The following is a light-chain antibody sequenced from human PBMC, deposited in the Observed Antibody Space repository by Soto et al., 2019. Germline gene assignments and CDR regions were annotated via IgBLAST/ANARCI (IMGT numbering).Light chain of an antibody. CDR1: SSDLGASDS. Sequence: QSALTQPPSASGSPGQSVTISCTGTSSDLGASDSVSWYQQHPGKAPKLMIYEVAKRPSGVPDRFSGSKSGNTASLTVSGLQADDEADYYCCSYAGSYTLVFGGGTKLTVL. V-gene: IGLV2-8*01. J-gene: IGLJ2*01. CDR2: EVA. CDR3: CSYAGSYTLV.